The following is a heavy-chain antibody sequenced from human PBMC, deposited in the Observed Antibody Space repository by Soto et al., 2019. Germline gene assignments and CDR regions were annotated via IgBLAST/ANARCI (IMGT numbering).Heavy chain of an antibody. CDR3: ATPSLYDYIWGSYRYGLYAFDI. Sequence: ASVKVSCKVSGYTLTELSMHWVRQAPGKGLEWMGGFDPEDGETIYAQKFQGRVTMTEDTSTDTAYMELSSLRSEDTAVYYCATPSLYDYIWGSYRYGLYAFDIWGKGTMVTVS. V-gene: IGHV1-24*01. CDR1: GYTLTELS. J-gene: IGHJ3*02. CDR2: FDPEDGET. D-gene: IGHD3-16*02.